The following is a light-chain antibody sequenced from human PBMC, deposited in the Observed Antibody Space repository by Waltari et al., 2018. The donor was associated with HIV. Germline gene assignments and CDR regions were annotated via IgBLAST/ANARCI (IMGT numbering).Light chain of an antibody. CDR1: HNISYF. Sequence: IQLTQSPSSLSANVGDRVTITCRASHNISYFSNWYQQKPATAPKLLVFGTSSLQTGVPSRFRGSASGTDFSLTINSLHPEDFATYYCQQSFSGFTFGPGTNVD. CDR2: GTS. J-gene: IGKJ3*01. CDR3: QQSFSGFT. V-gene: IGKV1-39*01.